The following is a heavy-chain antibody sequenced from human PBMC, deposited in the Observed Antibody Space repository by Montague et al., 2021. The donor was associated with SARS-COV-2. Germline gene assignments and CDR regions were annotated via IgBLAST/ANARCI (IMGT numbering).Heavy chain of an antibody. Sequence: TLSLTCAVSGGSISSGGYSWNWIPQPPGKGLEWFGYIYHSGXTXYXXXXKXRVTISLDSSKNQFSLNLTSVTAADTAVYYCARGSMVRGGKVYYGVDVWGQGTTVTVSS. J-gene: IGHJ6*02. CDR1: GGSISSGGYS. V-gene: IGHV4-30-2*01. CDR2: IYHSGXT. CDR3: ARGSMVRGGKVYYGVDV. D-gene: IGHD3-10*01.